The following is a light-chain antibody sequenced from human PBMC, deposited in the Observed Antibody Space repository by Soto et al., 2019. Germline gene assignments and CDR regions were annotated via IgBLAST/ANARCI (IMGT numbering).Light chain of an antibody. CDR2: AAS. V-gene: IGKV1-39*01. Sequence: DIQMPQSPSSLSASVGDRVTITCRASQSISSYLNWYQQKPGKAPKLLLYAASSLQSGVPSRFSGSGSGTDFTLTISSLQPEDFATYYCQQSYSTPITCGQGTRLEIK. J-gene: IGKJ5*01. CDR3: QQSYSTPIT. CDR1: QSISSY.